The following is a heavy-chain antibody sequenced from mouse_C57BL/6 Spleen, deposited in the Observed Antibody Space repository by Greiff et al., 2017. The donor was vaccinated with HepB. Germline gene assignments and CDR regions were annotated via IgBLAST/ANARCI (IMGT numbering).Heavy chain of an antibody. Sequence: EVQLQQSGPELVKPGASVKISCKASGYTFTDYYMNWVKQSHGKSLEWIGDINPNNGGTSYNQKFKGKATLTVDKSSSTAYMELRSLTSEDSAVYYCASLPRGGYYFDYWGQGTTLTVSS. V-gene: IGHV1-26*01. CDR3: ASLPRGGYYFDY. D-gene: IGHD2-10*01. CDR2: INPNNGGT. CDR1: GYTFTDYY. J-gene: IGHJ2*01.